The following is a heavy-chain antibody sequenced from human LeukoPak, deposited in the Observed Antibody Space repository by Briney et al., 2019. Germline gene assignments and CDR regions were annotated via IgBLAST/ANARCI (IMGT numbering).Heavy chain of an antibody. CDR3: AKVIHPAVAGNTPSLDY. V-gene: IGHV3-30*02. Sequence: PGGSLRLSCAASGFSFSSYWMSWVRQAPGKGLEWVAFIRYDGSKEYYADSVKGRFTISRDNSRNTLYLQMHSLRREDTAVYSCAKVIHPAVAGNTPSLDYWGRGTLVTVSS. D-gene: IGHD6-19*01. CDR1: GFSFSSYW. J-gene: IGHJ4*02. CDR2: IRYDGSKE.